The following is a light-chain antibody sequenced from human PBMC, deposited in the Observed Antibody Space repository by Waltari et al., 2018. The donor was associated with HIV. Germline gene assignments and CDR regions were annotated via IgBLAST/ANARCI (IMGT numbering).Light chain of an antibody. CDR2: DVS. V-gene: IGLV2-14*03. Sequence: QSALTQPASVSGSPGQSITISCTGTTSDVGGYNYVSWYQQHPGKTPRVIIYDVSNRPSGVSDRVSGSKSGNTASLTISGLQAEDEADYFCSSYRNSTFYVFGNGTKVTVL. CDR3: SSYRNSTFYV. CDR1: TSDVGGYNY. J-gene: IGLJ1*01.